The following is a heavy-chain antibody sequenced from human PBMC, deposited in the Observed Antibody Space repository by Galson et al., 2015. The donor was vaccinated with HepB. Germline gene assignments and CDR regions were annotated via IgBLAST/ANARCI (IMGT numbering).Heavy chain of an antibody. J-gene: IGHJ3*02. CDR3: VRDLYYDASGHFDI. D-gene: IGHD3-22*01. CDR2: INTDGSST. V-gene: IGHV3-74*01. CDR1: GFTFSGSA. Sequence: SLRLSCAASGFTFSGSAMHWVRQAPGKGLVWVSRINTDGSSTDYAGSVKGRFTISRDNAKKALYLQMNSLRVEDTAVYYCVRDLYYDASGHFDIWGQGTMVTVSS.